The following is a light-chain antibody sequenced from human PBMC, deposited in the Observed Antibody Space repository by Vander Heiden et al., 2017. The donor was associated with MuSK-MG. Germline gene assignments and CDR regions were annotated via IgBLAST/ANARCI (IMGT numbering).Light chain of an antibody. CDR1: SSTLGSNY. V-gene: IGLV1-47*01. CDR2: RNN. CDR3: AAWDDSLSGRV. J-gene: IGLJ2*01. Sequence: QSVLTQPPSASATPGQRVTISCSGRSSTLGSNYVSRYQQRPGTAPKLLIYRNNQRPSGVPDRFSGSKSGTSASLAISGLRSEDEADYYCAAWDDSLSGRVFGGGTKLTVL.